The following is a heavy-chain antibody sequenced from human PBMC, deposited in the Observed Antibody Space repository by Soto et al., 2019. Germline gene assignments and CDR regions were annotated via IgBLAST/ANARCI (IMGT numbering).Heavy chain of an antibody. V-gene: IGHV3-53*01. J-gene: IGHJ5*01. D-gene: IGHD2-15*01. Sequence: HPGGSLRLSCGASGFAVSNSYMTWVRQTPGKGLECVSLLYSGGKTYYSDSVKGRFTISRDNSTNTLYLQMNDLRAEDTALYFCARGAGYCPGGTCYWLDSWGQGTVVTVSS. CDR2: LYSGGKT. CDR1: GFAVSNSY. CDR3: ARGAGYCPGGTCYWLDS.